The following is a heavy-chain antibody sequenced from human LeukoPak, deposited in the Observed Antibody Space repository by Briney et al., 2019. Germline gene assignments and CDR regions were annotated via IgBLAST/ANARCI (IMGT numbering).Heavy chain of an antibody. CDR2: MNPNSGNT. Sequence: ASVKVSCKASGYTFTSYDINWVRRATGQGLEWMGWMNPNSGNTGYAQKFQGRVTMTRNTSISTAYMELSSLRSEDTAVYYCARDMTDIVVVPAAPPYYGMDVWGQGTTVTVSS. J-gene: IGHJ6*02. D-gene: IGHD2-2*01. V-gene: IGHV1-8*01. CDR1: GYTFTSYD. CDR3: ARDMTDIVVVPAAPPYYGMDV.